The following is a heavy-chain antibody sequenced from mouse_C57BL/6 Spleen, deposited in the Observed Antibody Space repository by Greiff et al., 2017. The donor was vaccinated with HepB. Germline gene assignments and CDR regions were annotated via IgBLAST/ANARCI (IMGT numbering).Heavy chain of an antibody. V-gene: IGHV3-2*02. Sequence: EVKLVASGPGLVKPSQSLSLTCTVTGYSITSGYGWNWIRQFPGNKLEWMCYISYSGSTNYNPSLNSRISITRDTSKNQFFLQLNSVTTEDTATKYCARTAMIKYGGQGTTLTVST. CDR2: ISYSGST. CDR3: ARTAMIKY. CDR1: GYSITSGYG. D-gene: IGHD1-2*01. J-gene: IGHJ2*01.